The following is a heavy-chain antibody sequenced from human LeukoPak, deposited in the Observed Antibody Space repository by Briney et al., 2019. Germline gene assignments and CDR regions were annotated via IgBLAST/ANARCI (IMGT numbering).Heavy chain of an antibody. CDR3: ARGGAVGVLYYFDY. Sequence: GRSLRLSCAASGFTFSSYAMHWVRQAPGKGLAGVAVISYDGSNKYYADSVQGRFTISRDNSKNTLYLQMTSLRAEDTAVYYCARGGAVGVLYYFDYWGQGTLVTVSS. CDR1: GFTFSSYA. J-gene: IGHJ4*02. CDR2: ISYDGSNK. D-gene: IGHD6-19*01. V-gene: IGHV3-30-3*01.